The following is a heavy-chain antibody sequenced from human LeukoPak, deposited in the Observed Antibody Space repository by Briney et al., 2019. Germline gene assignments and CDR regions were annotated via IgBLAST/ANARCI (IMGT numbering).Heavy chain of an antibody. CDR3: AKDALRTSGWYYFDY. CDR1: GFTFSFYA. V-gene: IGHV3-23*01. J-gene: IGHJ4*02. D-gene: IGHD6-19*01. CDR2: ISDSGEST. Sequence: GGSLRLSCAASGFTFSFYAMSWVRQAPGKGLEWVSAISDSGESTLYADSVEGRFTISRDNSKNTLYLQMNSLRAEDTALYYCAKDALRTSGWYYFDYWGQGTLVAVSS.